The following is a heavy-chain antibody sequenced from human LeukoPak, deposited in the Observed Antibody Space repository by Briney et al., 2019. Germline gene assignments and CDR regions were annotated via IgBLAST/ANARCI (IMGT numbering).Heavy chain of an antibody. D-gene: IGHD2-2*01. CDR2: ISSSSSYI. Sequence: GGSVRLSCAASGFTFSSYSMNWVRQAPGKGLEWVSSISSSSSYIYYADSVKGRFTISRDNAKNSLYLQMNSLRAEDTAVYYCARAYCSSTSCYAGEGYYYYYYYMDVWGKGTTVTVSS. V-gene: IGHV3-21*01. CDR3: ARAYCSSTSCYAGEGYYYYYYYMDV. J-gene: IGHJ6*03. CDR1: GFTFSSYS.